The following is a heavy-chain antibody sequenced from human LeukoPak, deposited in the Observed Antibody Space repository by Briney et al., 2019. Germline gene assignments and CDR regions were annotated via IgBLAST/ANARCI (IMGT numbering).Heavy chain of an antibody. CDR2: IKSDGSAT. CDR3: ATAHRVVTATVTYYFDY. Sequence: GGSLRLSCAASGFTFSTYWMHWVRQAPGKGLVWVSRIKSDGSATTYADFVKGRFTVSRDNAKNTLYLQMSSLRAEDTAVYYCATAHRVVTATVTYYFDYWGQGTLVTVSS. J-gene: IGHJ4*02. V-gene: IGHV3-74*03. D-gene: IGHD2-21*02. CDR1: GFTFSTYW.